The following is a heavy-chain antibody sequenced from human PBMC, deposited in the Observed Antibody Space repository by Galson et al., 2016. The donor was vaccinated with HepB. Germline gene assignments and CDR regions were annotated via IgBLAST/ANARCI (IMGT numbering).Heavy chain of an antibody. V-gene: IGHV3-33*01. CDR2: IWHDGSRK. CDR1: GFPFSSYG. J-gene: IGHJ3*02. D-gene: IGHD1-26*01. Sequence: SLRLSCAASGFPFSSYGIHWVRQAPGKGLEWVAVIWHDGSRKYYVDSVRGRFTISRDNFKNMVYLQMNSLRAEDTAVYYCARDRRSGSYGDDFHIWGQGTMVTVSS. CDR3: ARDRRSGSYGDDFHI.